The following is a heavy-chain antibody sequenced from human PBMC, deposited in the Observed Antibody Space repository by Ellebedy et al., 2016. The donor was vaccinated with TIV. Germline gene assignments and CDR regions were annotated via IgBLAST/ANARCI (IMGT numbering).Heavy chain of an antibody. V-gene: IGHV3-30*04. Sequence: GGSLRLXXAASGFTFSSYAMHWVRQAPGKGLEWVAVISYDGSNKYYADSVKGRFTISRDNSKNTLYLQMNSLRAEDTAVYYCARLGYCSSTSCYLGHVDWGQGTLVTVSS. D-gene: IGHD2-2*01. CDR1: GFTFSSYA. J-gene: IGHJ4*02. CDR2: ISYDGSNK. CDR3: ARLGYCSSTSCYLGHVD.